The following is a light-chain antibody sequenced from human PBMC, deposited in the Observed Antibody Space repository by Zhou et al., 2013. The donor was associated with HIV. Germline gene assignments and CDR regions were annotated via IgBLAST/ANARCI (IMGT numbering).Light chain of an antibody. CDR2: KAS. J-gene: IGKJ2*01. CDR3: QQCNSYPYT. Sequence: DIQMTQSRSTLSASVGDRVTITCRASQSISTWLAWYQQKPGKAPKLLIYKASSLEGGVPSRFSGSGSGTEFTLTISSLQPDDFGTYYCQQCNSYPYTFGQGTKLEIK. V-gene: IGKV1-5*03. CDR1: QSISTW.